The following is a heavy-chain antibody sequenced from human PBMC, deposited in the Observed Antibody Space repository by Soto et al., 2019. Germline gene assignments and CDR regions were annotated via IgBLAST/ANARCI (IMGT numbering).Heavy chain of an antibody. V-gene: IGHV3-30*18. CDR1: GFTFSSYG. Sequence: QVQLVESGGGVVQPGRSLRLSCAASGFTFSSYGMHWVRQAPGKGLEWVAGISYDGSNKYYADSVKGRFTISRDNSKNPLYLQMNSLRAEDTAVYYCAKGASIAAVVTYYYYMDVWGKGTTVTVSS. D-gene: IGHD6-6*01. CDR2: ISYDGSNK. J-gene: IGHJ6*03. CDR3: AKGASIAAVVTYYYYMDV.